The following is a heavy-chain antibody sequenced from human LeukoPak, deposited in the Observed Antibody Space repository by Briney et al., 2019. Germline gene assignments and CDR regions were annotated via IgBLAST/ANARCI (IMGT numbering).Heavy chain of an antibody. D-gene: IGHD3-16*01. V-gene: IGHV3-48*01. CDR1: GFTFGSYS. Sequence: GGSLRLSCAAAGFTFGSYSMNWVRQAPGKGLEWVSYISSSSSTIYYADSVKGRFTISRDNAKNSLYLQMNSLRAEDTAVYYCARVGDSDYWGQGTLVTVSS. J-gene: IGHJ4*02. CDR2: ISSSSSTI. CDR3: ARVGDSDY.